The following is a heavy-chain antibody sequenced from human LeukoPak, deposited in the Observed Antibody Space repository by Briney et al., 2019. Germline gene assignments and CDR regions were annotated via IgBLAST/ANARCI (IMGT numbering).Heavy chain of an antibody. CDR1: GYTFTSYD. D-gene: IGHD2-2*01. Sequence: ASVKVSCKASGYTFTSYDINWVRQATGLGLEWMGWMNPNSGNTGYAQKFQGRVTMTRNTSISTAYMELSSLRSEDTAVYYCARVREDCSSTSCYPRFDPWGQGTLVTVSS. V-gene: IGHV1-8*01. CDR3: ARVREDCSSTSCYPRFDP. J-gene: IGHJ5*02. CDR2: MNPNSGNT.